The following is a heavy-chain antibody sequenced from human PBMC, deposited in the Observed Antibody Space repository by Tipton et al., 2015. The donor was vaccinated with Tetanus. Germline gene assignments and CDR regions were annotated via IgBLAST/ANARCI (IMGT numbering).Heavy chain of an antibody. CDR3: ARAFFAAATS. J-gene: IGHJ5*02. CDR1: GFTFSSYN. D-gene: IGHD6-13*01. CDR2: ITSSSSTI. V-gene: IGHV3-48*02. Sequence: GSLRLSCAASGFTFSSYNMNWVRQATGKGLEWVSYITSSSSTIYYADSVKGRFTISRDNAKNSLYLQMNSLRDDDTAVYYCARAFFAAATSWGQGTLVTVSS.